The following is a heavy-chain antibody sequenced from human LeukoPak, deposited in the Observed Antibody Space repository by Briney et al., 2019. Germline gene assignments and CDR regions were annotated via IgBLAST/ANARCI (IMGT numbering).Heavy chain of an antibody. CDR3: ARVYLEWFLEEKELYYFDY. Sequence: GPVKVSCKASGYTFTSYGISWVRQAPGQGLEWMGWISAYNGNTNYAQKLQGRVTMTTDTSTSTAYMELRSLRSDDTAVYYCARVYLEWFLEEKELYYFDYWGQGTLVTVSS. CDR1: GYTFTSYG. V-gene: IGHV1-18*01. CDR2: ISAYNGNT. D-gene: IGHD3-3*01. J-gene: IGHJ4*02.